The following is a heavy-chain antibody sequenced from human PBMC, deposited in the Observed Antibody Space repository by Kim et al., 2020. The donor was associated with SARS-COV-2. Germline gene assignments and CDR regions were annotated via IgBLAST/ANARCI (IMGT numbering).Heavy chain of an antibody. CDR1: GFTFSSYS. Sequence: GGSLRLSCAASGFTFSSYSMNWVRQAPGKGLVCVSSISSSSSYIYSADSVKGLFTISRDNAKNSLYLQMNSLRAEDPAVYYCARDRGCSSTSCYLAWFDPWGQGTLVTVSS. V-gene: IGHV3-21*01. D-gene: IGHD2-2*01. CDR3: ARDRGCSSTSCYLAWFDP. CDR2: ISSSSSYI. J-gene: IGHJ5*02.